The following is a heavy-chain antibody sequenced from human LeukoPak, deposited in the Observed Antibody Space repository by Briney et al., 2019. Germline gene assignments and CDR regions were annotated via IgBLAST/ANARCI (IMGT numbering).Heavy chain of an antibody. CDR1: GFTFRNYA. D-gene: IGHD3-10*01. J-gene: IGHJ4*02. CDR3: TKVRTSYYYYLDS. Sequence: GGSLRLSCAASGFTFRNYAMIWVRQAPGKGLEGVSGIGGSGDNAYYADSVKGRFTISRDNSKNTLYLQMNTLRVDDTALYYCTKVRTSYYYYLDSWGQGTLVTVSS. CDR2: IGGSGDNA. V-gene: IGHV3-23*01.